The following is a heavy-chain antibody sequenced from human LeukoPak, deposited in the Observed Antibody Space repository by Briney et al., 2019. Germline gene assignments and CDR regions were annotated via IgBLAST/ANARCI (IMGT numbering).Heavy chain of an antibody. CDR2: LSGNNGDT. J-gene: IGHJ4*02. D-gene: IGHD6-6*01. V-gene: IGHV3-23*01. Sequence: GGSLRLSCAASGFTFRNYAMSWVRQAPGKGLEWVSTLSGNNGDTYNADSVKGRFTISRDNSKDTLYLQLTSLRAEDTAVYYCAKTRLDISILASGGQGTLVTVSS. CDR3: AKTRLDISILAS. CDR1: GFTFRNYA.